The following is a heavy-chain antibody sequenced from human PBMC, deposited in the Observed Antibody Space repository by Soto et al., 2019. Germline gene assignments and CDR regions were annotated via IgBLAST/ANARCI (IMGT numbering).Heavy chain of an antibody. Sequence: GGSLRLSCAASGFTFSTYAMNWVRQAPGKGLEWVSGISGSGDSTYYADSVKGRFTISRDNSKNTLYLQMNSLRAEDTAVYYCAKGSGITMVRGRFDYWGQGTLVTVSS. V-gene: IGHV3-23*01. J-gene: IGHJ4*02. CDR1: GFTFSTYA. D-gene: IGHD3-10*01. CDR2: ISGSGDST. CDR3: AKGSGITMVRGRFDY.